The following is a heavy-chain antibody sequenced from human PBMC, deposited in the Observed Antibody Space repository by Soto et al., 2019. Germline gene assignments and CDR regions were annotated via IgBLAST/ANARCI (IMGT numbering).Heavy chain of an antibody. D-gene: IGHD6-6*01. CDR3: ARAPSIAARSLSYYGMDI. V-gene: IGHV1-2*02. CDR1: GYTLTGYY. Sequence: QVQLVQSGAEVKKPGASVKVSCKASGYTLTGYYMHWVRQAPGQGLEWMGWINPNSGGTKYAQKFQGRVTMTTDTSISTAYMELSRLRSDDTAVYYCARAPSIAARSLSYYGMDIWGQGTTVTVSS. J-gene: IGHJ6*02. CDR2: INPNSGGT.